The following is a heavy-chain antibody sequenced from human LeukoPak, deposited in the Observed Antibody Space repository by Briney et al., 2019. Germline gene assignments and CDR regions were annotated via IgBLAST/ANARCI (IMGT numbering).Heavy chain of an antibody. V-gene: IGHV1-69*13. CDR2: IIPIFGTA. CDR3: ASRPEDEWYFDY. J-gene: IGHJ4*02. Sequence: GASVKVSCRASGYTFTSYGISWVRQAPGQGLEWMGGIIPIFGTANYAQKFQGRVTITADESTSTAYMELSSLRSEDTAVYYCASRPEDEWYFDYWGQGTLVTVSS. D-gene: IGHD3-3*01. CDR1: GYTFTSYG.